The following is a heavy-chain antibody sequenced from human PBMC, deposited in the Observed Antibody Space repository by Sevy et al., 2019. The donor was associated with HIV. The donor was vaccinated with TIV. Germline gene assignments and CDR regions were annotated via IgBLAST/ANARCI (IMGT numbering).Heavy chain of an antibody. CDR2: IDTNNGKT. J-gene: IGHJ5*02. CDR1: GYTFTFYG. CDR3: ARGQRAKDYNWFDP. V-gene: IGHV1-18*04. Sequence: ASVKVSCKGSGYTFTFYGMSWVRQAPGQGLEWIGWIDTNNGKTKYGLKFQDRVTMTTDTSTTTAYLELRSLRPDDTAFYYCARGQRAKDYNWFDPWGQGTQVTVSS.